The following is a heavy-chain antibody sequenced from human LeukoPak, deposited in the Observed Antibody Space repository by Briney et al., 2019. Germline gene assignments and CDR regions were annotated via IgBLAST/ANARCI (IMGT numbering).Heavy chain of an antibody. Sequence: SETLSLTCAFYGGSFSGYYWSWIRQPPGKGLEWIGEINHSGSTNYNPSLKSRVTISVDTSKNQFSLKLSSVTAADTAVYYCARGVPPYYYGSGSFKGSYYYGMDVWGQGTTVTVSS. D-gene: IGHD3-10*01. V-gene: IGHV4-34*01. CDR1: GGSFSGYY. J-gene: IGHJ6*02. CDR3: ARGVPPYYYGSGSFKGSYYYGMDV. CDR2: INHSGST.